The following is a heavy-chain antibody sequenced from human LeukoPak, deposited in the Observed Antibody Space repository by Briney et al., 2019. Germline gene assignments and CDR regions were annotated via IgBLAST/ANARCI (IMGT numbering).Heavy chain of an antibody. Sequence: GRSLRLSCAASTLTFSSYAMHWVRQAPGKGLEWVAVISYDGSKKYYADSVKGRFTISRDNSKNTLYLQMNSLRAEDTAVYYCARARDRNSWNSDVFDIWGQGTMVSVSS. V-gene: IGHV3-30*04. D-gene: IGHD6-13*01. CDR1: TLTFSSYA. CDR3: ARARDRNSWNSDVFDI. CDR2: ISYDGSKK. J-gene: IGHJ3*02.